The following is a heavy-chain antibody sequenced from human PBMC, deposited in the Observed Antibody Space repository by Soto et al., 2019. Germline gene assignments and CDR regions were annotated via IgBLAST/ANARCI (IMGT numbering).Heavy chain of an antibody. J-gene: IGHJ6*02. CDR2: IYSDGST. D-gene: IGHD1-1*01. CDR3: ASTTEYYYYYGMDV. Sequence: GGSLRLSCVASGFTVSSNYMTWVRQTPGKGLEWVSVIYSDGSTYTADSVRGRFTTTRNNAKNTLYLQMNSLRAEDTAVYYCASTTEYYYYYGMDVWGQGTTVTVSS. V-gene: IGHV3-53*01. CDR1: GFTVSSNY.